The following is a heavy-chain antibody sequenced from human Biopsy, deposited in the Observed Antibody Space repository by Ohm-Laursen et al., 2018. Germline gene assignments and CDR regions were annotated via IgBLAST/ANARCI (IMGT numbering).Heavy chain of an antibody. D-gene: IGHD3-10*01. V-gene: IGHV1-18*01. J-gene: IGHJ6*02. CDR2: ISPYNGDT. Sequence: GASVKVSCKASGYTFNRNGISWVRQAPGQGLEWMGWISPYNGDTNYAEKFQGRVTMTTDTSTTTAYMELRSLRSDDTATYFCARAYYYGAGSYYSPWMEVWGQGTTVSVS. CDR3: ARAYYYGAGSYYSPWMEV. CDR1: GYTFNRNG.